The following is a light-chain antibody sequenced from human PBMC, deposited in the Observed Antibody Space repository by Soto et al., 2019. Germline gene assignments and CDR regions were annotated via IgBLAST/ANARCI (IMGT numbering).Light chain of an antibody. J-gene: IGLJ2*01. Sequence: QSALTQPPSASGSAGHSVTIPCTGTGIDDYDYNFVSWYQHHPGKVPKLIIFEVNKRPSGVPDRFSGSKSGTTAYLTVSGLQDDDEADYYCSTFAVSPVIFGGGTKLTVL. CDR3: STFAVSPVI. V-gene: IGLV2-8*01. CDR1: GIDDYDYNF. CDR2: EVN.